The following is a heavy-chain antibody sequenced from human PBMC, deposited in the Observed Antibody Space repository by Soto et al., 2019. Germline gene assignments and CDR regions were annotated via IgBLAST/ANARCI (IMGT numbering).Heavy chain of an antibody. V-gene: IGHV1-2*02. D-gene: IGHD7-27*01. CDR2: IDLDNDNR. J-gene: IGHJ4*03. Sequence: GASVKVSCKASGHTFTGHHMHWVRQAPGQGLEWMGYIDLDNDNRAYAQRFQGRVTTTRDTSTTTAYMEVSGLTSDDTAVYYCGLEPTGTGGYDYWGQGTTVTVSS. CDR1: GHTFTGHH. CDR3: GLEPTGTGGYDY.